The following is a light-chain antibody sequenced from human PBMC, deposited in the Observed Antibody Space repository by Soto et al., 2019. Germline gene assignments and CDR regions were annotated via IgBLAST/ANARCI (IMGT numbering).Light chain of an antibody. Sequence: DIQMTQSPSTLSASVGDTVTITCRASQSISNWLAWYQQKPGKAPKLLIYDAPILQSGVPSRFSGSGSWTEFTLTTSSLQPDDFATSSCQQYEFYAPRTFGGGTKVEIK. CDR3: QQYEFYAPRT. CDR1: QSISNW. CDR2: DAP. V-gene: IGKV1-5*01. J-gene: IGKJ4*01.